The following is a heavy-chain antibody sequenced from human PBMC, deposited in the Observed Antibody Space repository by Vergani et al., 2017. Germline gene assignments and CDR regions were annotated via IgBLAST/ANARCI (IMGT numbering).Heavy chain of an antibody. CDR3: ARGRGDGYFDY. D-gene: IGHD5-12*01. CDR2: IYHSGST. Sequence: QVQLQESGPGLVKPSGTLSLTCAVSGGSISSSNWWSWVRQPPGKGLEGIGEIYHSGSTNYNPSLTSRVTISVDKSKNQFSRKLSSVTAADTAVYYCARGRGDGYFDYWGQGTLVTVSS. V-gene: IGHV4-4*02. CDR1: GGSISSSNW. J-gene: IGHJ4*02.